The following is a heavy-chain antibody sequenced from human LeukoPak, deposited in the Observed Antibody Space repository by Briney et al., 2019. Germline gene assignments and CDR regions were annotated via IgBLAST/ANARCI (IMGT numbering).Heavy chain of an antibody. J-gene: IGHJ4*02. CDR1: GFTVSSNY. D-gene: IGHD2-15*01. CDR2: IYSGGST. CDR3: TTVGCSGGGCFFFDH. Sequence: QTGGSLRLSCAASGFTVSSNYMSWVRQAPGKGLEWVSVIYSGGSTYYADSVKGRFTISRDNSKNTLYLQMNSLRAEDTAVYYCTTVGCSGGGCFFFDHWGQGTLVTVSS. V-gene: IGHV3-53*01.